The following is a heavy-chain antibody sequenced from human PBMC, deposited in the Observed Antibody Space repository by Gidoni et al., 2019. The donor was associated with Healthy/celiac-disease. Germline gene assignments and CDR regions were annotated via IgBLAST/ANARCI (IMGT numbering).Heavy chain of an antibody. CDR3: ARIHYYGSGSYYGYFDY. J-gene: IGHJ4*02. Sequence: QVTLRESGPALVKPTQTLTLSRTFSGFSLSTSGMCVSWIRQPPGKALGWLARIDWDDDKYYSTSLKTRLTISKDTSKNQVVLTMTNMDPVDTATYYCARIHYYGSGSYYGYFDYWGQGTLVTVSS. D-gene: IGHD3-10*01. V-gene: IGHV2-70*15. CDR1: GFSLSTSGMC. CDR2: IDWDDDK.